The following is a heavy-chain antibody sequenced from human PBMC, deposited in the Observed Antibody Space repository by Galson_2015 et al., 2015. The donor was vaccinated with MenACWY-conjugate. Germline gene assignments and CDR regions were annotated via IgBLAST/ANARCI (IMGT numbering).Heavy chain of an antibody. Sequence: SLRLSCAASGFTFSSYAMHWVRQAPGKGLEWVAVISYDGSNKYYADSVKGRFTISRDNSKNTLYLQMNSLRAEDTAVYYCARTPPYYYYGMDVWGQGTTVTVSS. CDR1: GFTFSSYA. J-gene: IGHJ6*02. CDR2: ISYDGSNK. V-gene: IGHV3-30*04. CDR3: ARTPPYYYYGMDV.